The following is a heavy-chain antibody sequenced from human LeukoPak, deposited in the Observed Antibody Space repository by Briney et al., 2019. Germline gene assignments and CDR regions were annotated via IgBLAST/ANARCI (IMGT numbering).Heavy chain of an antibody. CDR1: GFTFSNYG. V-gene: IGHV3-30*02. D-gene: IGHD3-22*01. CDR2: IRYDGNDK. Sequence: PGGSLRLSCSASGFTFSNYGMHWVRQAPGKGLEWVAFIRYDGNDKYYADSVKGRFTISRDNSKNTLYLQMNSLRAEDTAVYYCAKGLYDSSGYLFDYWGQGTLVTVSS. CDR3: AKGLYDSSGYLFDY. J-gene: IGHJ4*02.